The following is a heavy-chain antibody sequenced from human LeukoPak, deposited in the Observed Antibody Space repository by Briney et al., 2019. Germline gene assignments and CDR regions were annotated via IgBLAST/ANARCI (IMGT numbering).Heavy chain of an antibody. CDR2: IYSGGNT. J-gene: IGHJ3*02. D-gene: IGHD3-9*01. Sequence: PGGSLRLSCAASGFTVSSNYMSWVREAPGKGLEWASVIYSGGNTYYADSVKGRFTISRDNPKNTLYLQMNSLSAEDTAVYYCARDRPYYDILTGYYIGEAFDIWGQGTMVTVSS. CDR3: ARDRPYYDILTGYYIGEAFDI. V-gene: IGHV3-53*01. CDR1: GFTVSSNY.